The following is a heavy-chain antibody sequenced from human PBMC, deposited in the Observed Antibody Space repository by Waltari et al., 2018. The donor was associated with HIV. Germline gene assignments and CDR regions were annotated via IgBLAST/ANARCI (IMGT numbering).Heavy chain of an antibody. CDR3: AKDFGYYYDSSGYYSP. J-gene: IGHJ5*02. Sequence: EVQLLESGGGLVQPGGSLRLSCAASGFTFSSYAMSWVRQAPGKGLGWVSAIRGSGGSTYYGGSVKCRLTISRDNSNNTLYLQMNSLRAEDTAVYYCAKDFGYYYDSSGYYSPWGQGTLVTVSS. V-gene: IGHV3-23*01. CDR1: GFTFSSYA. CDR2: IRGSGGST. D-gene: IGHD3-22*01.